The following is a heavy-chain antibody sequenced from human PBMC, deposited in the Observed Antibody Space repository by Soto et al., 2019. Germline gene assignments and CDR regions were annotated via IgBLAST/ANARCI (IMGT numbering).Heavy chain of an antibody. D-gene: IGHD6-19*01. V-gene: IGHV4-59*01. CDR1: GASIESYY. CDR3: ARDESSGFIDY. Sequence: SETLSLTCTVAGASIESYYWTWIRQSPGKGLEWIGYFHYTGSTNYSPSLKSRVTISVDTSLNQFSLKLRSVTAADTAVYYCARDESSGFIDYWGQGTLVTVSS. J-gene: IGHJ4*02. CDR2: FHYTGST.